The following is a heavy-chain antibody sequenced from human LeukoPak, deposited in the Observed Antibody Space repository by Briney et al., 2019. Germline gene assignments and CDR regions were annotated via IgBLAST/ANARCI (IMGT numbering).Heavy chain of an antibody. CDR1: EFTVSSNY. Sequence: GGSLRLSCAASEFTVSSNYMSWVRQAPGKGLERVSVIYNSGTTYYADSVKGRFTISRDNPKKTLYLQMNSLRAEDTAVYYCAREGGLGYCSTTSCALRYWGQGILVTVSS. CDR3: AREGGLGYCSTTSCALRY. CDR2: IYNSGTT. J-gene: IGHJ4*02. V-gene: IGHV3-66*03. D-gene: IGHD2-2*01.